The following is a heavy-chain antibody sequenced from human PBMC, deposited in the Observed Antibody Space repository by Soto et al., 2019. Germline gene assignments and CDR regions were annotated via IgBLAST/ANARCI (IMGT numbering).Heavy chain of an antibody. V-gene: IGHV1-18*01. CDR2: ISAYNGNT. CDR1: GYTFTSYG. CDR3: ARRRYNWNIEEGWFDP. Sequence: QVQLVQSGAEVKKPGASVKVSCKAFGYTFTSYGISWVRQAPGQGLEWMGWISAYNGNTNYAQKLQGRVTMTTDTSTSTAYMELRSLRSDDTAVYYCARRRYNWNIEEGWFDPWGQGTLVTVSS. J-gene: IGHJ5*02. D-gene: IGHD1-20*01.